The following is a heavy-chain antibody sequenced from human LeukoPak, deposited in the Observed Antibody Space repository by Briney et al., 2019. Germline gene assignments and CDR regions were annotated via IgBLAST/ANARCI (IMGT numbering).Heavy chain of an antibody. D-gene: IGHD5-12*01. CDR2: INPNSGGT. J-gene: IGHJ4*02. CDR1: GYTFTGFY. CDR3: ATARDILTTISVGGFDY. Sequence: ASVQVSCKASGYTFTGFYIHWVRQAPGQGLEWMGWINPNSGGTNYAQNFQGRVTMTRDSSISTAYMELSRLSSDDTAVYYCATARDILTTISVGGFDYWGQGTLVTVSS. V-gene: IGHV1-2*02.